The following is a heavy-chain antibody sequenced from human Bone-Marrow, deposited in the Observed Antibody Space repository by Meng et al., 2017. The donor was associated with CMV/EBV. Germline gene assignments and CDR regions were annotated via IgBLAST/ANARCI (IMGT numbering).Heavy chain of an antibody. V-gene: IGHV4-4*07. Sequence: TVSGGSISSYYWSWLRQPAGKGLEWIGRIYTSGSTNYNPSLKSRVTMSVDTSKNQFSLKLSSVTAADTAVYYCARTIAVAGHDAFDIWGQGTMVTVSS. CDR1: GGSISSYY. D-gene: IGHD6-19*01. CDR3: ARTIAVAGHDAFDI. CDR2: IYTSGST. J-gene: IGHJ3*02.